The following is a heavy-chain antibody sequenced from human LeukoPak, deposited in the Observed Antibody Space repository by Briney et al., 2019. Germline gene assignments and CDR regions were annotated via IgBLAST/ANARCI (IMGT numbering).Heavy chain of an antibody. V-gene: IGHV3-30*04. CDR1: GFTFSSYA. CDR3: ARDPELLWFGELWDIDY. CDR2: ISYDGSNK. Sequence: PGGSLRLSRAASGFTFSSYAMHWVRQAPGKGLEWVAVISYDGSNKYYADSVKGRFTISRDNSKNTLYLQMNSLRAEDTAVYYCARDPELLWFGELWDIDYWGQGTLVTVSS. J-gene: IGHJ4*02. D-gene: IGHD3-10*01.